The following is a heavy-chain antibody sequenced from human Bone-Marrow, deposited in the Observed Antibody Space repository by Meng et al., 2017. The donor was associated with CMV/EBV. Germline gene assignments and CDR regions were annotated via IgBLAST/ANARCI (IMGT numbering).Heavy chain of an antibody. CDR1: GYTFTGYY. D-gene: IGHD6-13*01. CDR3: AILPGIAAAGGYY. Sequence: ASVKVSCKASGYTFTGYYMHWVRQAPGQGLEWMGIINPSGGSTSYAQKFQGRVTMTRGTSISTAYMELSRLRSDDTAVYYCAILPGIAAAGGYYWGQGTLVTVSS. J-gene: IGHJ4*02. V-gene: IGHV1-46*01. CDR2: INPSGGST.